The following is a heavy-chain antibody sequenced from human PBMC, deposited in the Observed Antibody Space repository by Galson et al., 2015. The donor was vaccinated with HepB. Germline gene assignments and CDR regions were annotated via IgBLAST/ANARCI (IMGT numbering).Heavy chain of an antibody. CDR3: VKDTSSWYYFDY. CDR2: IASNGGTT. V-gene: IGHV3-64D*06. CDR1: GFTFSGYA. D-gene: IGHD6-13*01. Sequence: SLRLSCAASGFTFSGYAMHWVRQAPGKGLEYVSAIASNGGTTFYADSVKGRFAISRDNSKNTLYLQMSSLRPEDTAVYYCVKDTSSWYYFDYWGQGTLVTVSS. J-gene: IGHJ4*02.